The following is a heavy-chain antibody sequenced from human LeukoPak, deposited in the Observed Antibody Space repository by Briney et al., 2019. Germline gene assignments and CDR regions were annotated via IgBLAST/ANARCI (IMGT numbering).Heavy chain of an antibody. CDR3: AKGAHTAEN. Sequence: PGRSLRLSCAASGFTFSSYGMHWVRQAPGKGLEWVAVISYDGSNKYYADSVKGRFTISRDSSKNTLYLQMNSLRAEDTAVYYCAKGAHTAENWGQGTLVTVSS. CDR1: GFTFSSYG. V-gene: IGHV3-30*18. D-gene: IGHD5-18*01. J-gene: IGHJ4*02. CDR2: ISYDGSNK.